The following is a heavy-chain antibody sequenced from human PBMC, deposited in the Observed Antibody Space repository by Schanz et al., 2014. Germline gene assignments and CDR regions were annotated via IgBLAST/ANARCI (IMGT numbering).Heavy chain of an antibody. Sequence: QVQVVQSGAEVKKPGASVKVSCTASGYTFTSYDINWVRQAPGQGLEWMGWIIPILGIANYAQKFQGRVTITADRSTSTAYMELSSLRSEDTAVYYCARGYGDSPTDFWGQGTLVTVSS. D-gene: IGHD4-17*01. V-gene: IGHV1-69*10. J-gene: IGHJ4*02. CDR1: GYTFTSYD. CDR2: IIPILGIA. CDR3: ARGYGDSPTDF.